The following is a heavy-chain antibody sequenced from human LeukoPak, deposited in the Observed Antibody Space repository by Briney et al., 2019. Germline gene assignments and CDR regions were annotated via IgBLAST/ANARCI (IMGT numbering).Heavy chain of an antibody. D-gene: IGHD3-10*01. J-gene: IGHJ4*02. CDR3: AREQRITMVRGVIPTCFFDY. CDR1: GFTFSSYD. CDR2: ICTAGDT. V-gene: IGHV3-13*01. Sequence: GGSLRLSCAASGFTFSSYDRHWVRQATGKGLEWVSAICTAGDTYYPGSVMRRFTISSENAKNSLYLQMNSLRAGDTAMYYCAREQRITMVRGVIPTCFFDYWGQGTLVTVSS.